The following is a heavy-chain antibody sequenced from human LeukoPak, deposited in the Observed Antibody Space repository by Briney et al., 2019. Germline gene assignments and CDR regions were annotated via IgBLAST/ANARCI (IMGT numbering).Heavy chain of an antibody. D-gene: IGHD3-16*01. CDR2: IYYSGST. CDR3: ARDLGIERFDL. Sequence: SETLSLTCTVSGGSISSYYWSWIRQPPGKGLEWIGYIYYSGSTNYNPSLKSRVTISVDTSKNQFSLKLSSVTAADTAVYYCARDLGIERFDLWGRGTLVTVSS. J-gene: IGHJ2*01. V-gene: IGHV4-59*01. CDR1: GGSISSYY.